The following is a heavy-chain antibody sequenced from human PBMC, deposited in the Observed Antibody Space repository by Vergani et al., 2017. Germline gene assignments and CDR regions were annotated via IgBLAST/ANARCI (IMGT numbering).Heavy chain of an antibody. CDR2: INPNSGGT. CDR1: GYTFTGYY. D-gene: IGHD5-24*01. CDR3: ARVFRRDGYNPGYYYYYGMDV. Sequence: QVQLVQSGAEVKKPGASVKVSCKASGYTFTGYYMHWVRQAPGQGLEWMGWINPNSGGTNYAQKFQGRVTMTRDTSISTAYMELSRLRSDDTAVYYCARVFRRDGYNPGYYYYYGMDVWGQGTTVTVSS. J-gene: IGHJ6*02. V-gene: IGHV1-2*02.